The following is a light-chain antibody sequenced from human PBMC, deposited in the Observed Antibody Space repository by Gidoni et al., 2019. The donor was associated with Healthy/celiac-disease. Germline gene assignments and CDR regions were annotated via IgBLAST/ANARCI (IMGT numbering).Light chain of an antibody. CDR3: QQYANLPYT. CDR1: QDISNY. CDR2: DAS. J-gene: IGKJ2*01. V-gene: IGKV1-33*01. Sequence: DIQRTRSPSSLSASVGDSVTITCPASQDISNYLNWYQQKPGKAPKLLIYDASTWEPGVPSSFSGSGSVTDFTFTISSLQPEDIATYYCQQYANLPYTFGPGTKLEIK.